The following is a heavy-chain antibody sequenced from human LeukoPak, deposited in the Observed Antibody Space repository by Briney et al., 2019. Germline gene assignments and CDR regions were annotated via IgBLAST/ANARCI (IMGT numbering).Heavy chain of an antibody. Sequence: GESPKISCKGSGYSFTSYWIGWVRQMPGKGLEWMGIIYPGDSDTRYSPSFQGQVTISADKSISTAYLQWSSLKASDTAMYYCARRGYYDSSGYYTFDYWGQGTLVTVSS. J-gene: IGHJ4*02. CDR2: IYPGDSDT. CDR3: ARRGYYDSSGYYTFDY. CDR1: GYSFTSYW. D-gene: IGHD3-22*01. V-gene: IGHV5-51*01.